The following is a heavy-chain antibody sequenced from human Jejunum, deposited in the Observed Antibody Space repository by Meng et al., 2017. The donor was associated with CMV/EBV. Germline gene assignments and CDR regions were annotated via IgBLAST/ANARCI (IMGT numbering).Heavy chain of an antibody. CDR1: GDSISSSNYY. CDR3: ARGLSTSSSGY. CDR2: IYYTGST. Sequence: RLQLQESGPELVKPSETLSLLCTVSGDSISSSNYYWGWIRQSPGKGLEWIGSIYYTGSTYYNPSLKSRLTISIDTSKNQFSLKLSSVTAADTAIYYCARGLSTSSSGYWGQGTLVTVSS. D-gene: IGHD6-6*01. J-gene: IGHJ4*02. V-gene: IGHV4-39*06.